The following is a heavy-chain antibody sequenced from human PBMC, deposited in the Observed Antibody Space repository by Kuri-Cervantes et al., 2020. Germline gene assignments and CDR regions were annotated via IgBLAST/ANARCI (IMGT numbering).Heavy chain of an antibody. Sequence: SETLSLTCAVSGYSISSGYYWGWIRQPPGKGLEWIGEINHSGSTNYNPSLKSRVTISVDTSKNQFSLKLSSVTAADTAVCYCARARGGYYYGSGTYGAWVDYWGQGTLVTVSS. CDR3: ARARGGYYYGSGTYGAWVDY. D-gene: IGHD3-10*01. J-gene: IGHJ4*02. CDR2: INHSGST. V-gene: IGHV4-38-2*01. CDR1: GYSISSGYY.